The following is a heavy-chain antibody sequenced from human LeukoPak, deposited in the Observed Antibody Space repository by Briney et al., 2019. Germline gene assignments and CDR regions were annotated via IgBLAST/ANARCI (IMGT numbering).Heavy chain of an antibody. Sequence: PSETLSLTCTVAGGSISSGTYDWTWLRQPAGTGLDWIGRIYTSGTTNYNPSLKSRVTISLDTSKNQFSLKLTSVTAADTAVYYCARWSTYRFDSWGQGSLVTVSS. V-gene: IGHV4-61*02. J-gene: IGHJ4*02. CDR3: ARWSTYRFDS. D-gene: IGHD5/OR15-5a*01. CDR2: IYTSGTT. CDR1: GGSISSGTYD.